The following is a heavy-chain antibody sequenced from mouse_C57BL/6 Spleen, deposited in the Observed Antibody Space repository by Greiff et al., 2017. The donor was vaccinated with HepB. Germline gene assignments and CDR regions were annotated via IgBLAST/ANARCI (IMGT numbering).Heavy chain of an antibody. Sequence: EVKLVESGPGLVKPSQSLSLTCSVTGYSITSGYYWNWIRQFPGNKLEWMGYISYDGSNNYNPSLKNRISITRDTSKNQFFLKLNSVTTEDTATYYCAIRSYYSNYDYWGQGTTLTVSS. CDR1: GYSITSGYY. CDR2: ISYDGSN. V-gene: IGHV3-6*01. D-gene: IGHD2-5*01. CDR3: AIRSYYSNYDY. J-gene: IGHJ2*01.